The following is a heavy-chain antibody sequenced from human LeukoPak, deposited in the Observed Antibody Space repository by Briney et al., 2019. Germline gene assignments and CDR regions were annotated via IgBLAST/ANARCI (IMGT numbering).Heavy chain of an antibody. CDR2: IHHSGST. CDR3: ARNGTNNYFDY. Sequence: SETLSLTCAVSGFSISSGYYWGWIRQPPGKGLEWIGSIHHSGSTHYNPSLKSRVTISVDTSKNQFSLKLSSVTAADTAVYYCARNGTNNYFDYWGQGTLVTVSS. D-gene: IGHD2-2*01. V-gene: IGHV4-38-2*01. J-gene: IGHJ4*02. CDR1: GFSISSGYY.